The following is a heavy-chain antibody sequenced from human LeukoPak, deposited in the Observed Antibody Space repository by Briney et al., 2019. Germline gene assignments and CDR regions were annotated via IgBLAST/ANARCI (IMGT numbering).Heavy chain of an antibody. J-gene: IGHJ6*03. CDR3: ARDNSGWSDPPVYYYYYYMDV. CDR2: IIPIFGTA. CDR1: GGTFSSYA. V-gene: IGHV1-69*05. D-gene: IGHD6-19*01. Sequence: ASVKVSCKASGGTFSSYAISWVRQAPGQGLEWMGRIIPIFGTANYAQKFQGRVTITTDESTSTAYMELSSLRSEDTAVYYCARDNSGWSDPPVYYYYYYMDVWGKGTTVTVSS.